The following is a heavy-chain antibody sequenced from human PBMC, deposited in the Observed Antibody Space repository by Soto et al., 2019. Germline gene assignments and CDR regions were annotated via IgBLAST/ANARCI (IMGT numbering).Heavy chain of an antibody. V-gene: IGHV3-53*02. Sequence: EVQLVETGGGLIQPGGSLSLSCAASGFSITSKYMTWVRQAPGKGLEWVSLTYTGGNTLYADSVKGRFTVARDMSTNTLLLQMDSLRGDDTAIYYCAREGYPYGLDSCGQGSLVAVSS. CDR2: TYTGGNT. CDR3: AREGYPYGLDS. CDR1: GFSITSKY. J-gene: IGHJ4*02. D-gene: IGHD4-17*01.